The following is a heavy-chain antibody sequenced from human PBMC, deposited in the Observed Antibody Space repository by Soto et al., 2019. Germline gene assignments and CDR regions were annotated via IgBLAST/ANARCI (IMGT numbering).Heavy chain of an antibody. V-gene: IGHV3-23*01. CDR2: IRGSDGTT. CDR3: ASLGCSGGICLKGSGYFDL. D-gene: IGHD2-15*01. J-gene: IGHJ2*01. CDR1: GFAFSLYD. Sequence: PGGSLRLSCAASGFAFSLYDMTWVRQAPAKGLQWISTIRGSDGTTSYADSAKGRFTISRDNSKNTLSLHINTLRAEDTAVYYCASLGCSGGICLKGSGYFDLWGRGTLVTVSS.